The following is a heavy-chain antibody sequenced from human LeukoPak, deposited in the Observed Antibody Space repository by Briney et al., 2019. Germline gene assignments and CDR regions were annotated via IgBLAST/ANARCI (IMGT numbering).Heavy chain of an antibody. J-gene: IGHJ4*02. CDR3: ARGRLTSSWYYFDY. V-gene: IGHV3-74*01. D-gene: IGHD6-19*01. CDR1: GFTFSGYW. CDR2: ISTDGSSN. Sequence: GGSLRLSCAASGFTFSGYWMHWVRHAPGKGLVWVSRISTDGSSNTYADSVKGRFTISRDNAKNTLYLQMNSLRAEDTAVYYCARGRLTSSWYYFDYWGQGTLVTVSS.